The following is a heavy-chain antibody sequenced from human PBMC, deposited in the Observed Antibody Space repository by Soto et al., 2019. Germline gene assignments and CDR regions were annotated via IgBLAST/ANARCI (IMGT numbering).Heavy chain of an antibody. CDR2: IIPIFGTA. CDR3: ARPVYYYYGMDV. V-gene: IGHV1-69*06. CDR1: GGTFSSYA. J-gene: IGHJ6*02. Sequence: SVKVSCKASGGTFSSYAISWVRQAPGQGLEWMGGIIPIFGTANYAQKFQGRVTITADKSTSTAYMELSSLRSEDTAVYYCARPVYYYYGMDVWGQGTTVTVSS.